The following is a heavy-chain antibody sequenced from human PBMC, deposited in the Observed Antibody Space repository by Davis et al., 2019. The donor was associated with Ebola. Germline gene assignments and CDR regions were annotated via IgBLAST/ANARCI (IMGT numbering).Heavy chain of an antibody. D-gene: IGHD3-3*01. Sequence: PWGSLRLSCAASGFTFSTYIMNWVRQAPGKGLEWVSSLSGSSSYRYHADSVKGRFTISRDNAKNSLYLQMNSLRAEDSAVYYCARVQNYDFWSGLGNWGQGVLVTVSS. CDR2: LSGSSSYR. V-gene: IGHV3-21*01. CDR1: GFTFSTYI. J-gene: IGHJ4*02. CDR3: ARVQNYDFWSGLGN.